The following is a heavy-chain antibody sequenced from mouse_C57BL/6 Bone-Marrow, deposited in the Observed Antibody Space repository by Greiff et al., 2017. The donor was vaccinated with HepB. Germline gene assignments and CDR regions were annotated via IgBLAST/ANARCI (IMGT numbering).Heavy chain of an antibody. V-gene: IGHV5-4*03. CDR1: GFTFSSYA. J-gene: IGHJ3*01. Sequence: EVKLVESGGGLVKPGGSLKLSCAASGFTFSSYAMSWVRQTPEKRLEWVATISDGGSYTYYPDNVKGRFTISRDNAKNNLYLQMSHLKSEDTTMYYCASLYGRSPYWGQGTVVTVSA. D-gene: IGHD1-1*01. CDR2: ISDGGSYT. CDR3: ASLYGRSPY.